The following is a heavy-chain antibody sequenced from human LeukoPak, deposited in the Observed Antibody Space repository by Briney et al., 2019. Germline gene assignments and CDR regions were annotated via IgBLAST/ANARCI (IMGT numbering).Heavy chain of an antibody. J-gene: IGHJ6*04. D-gene: IGHD3-10*01. V-gene: IGHV3-23*01. CDR2: ISGSGVST. CDR3: AKDPRGYYYGMDV. CDR1: GFTFSNYA. Sequence: GGSLRLSCAASGFTFSNYAMSSVRQAPGKGLEWVSAISGSGVSTYYADSVKGRFTISRDNSKNTLYLQMNGLRAEDTAVYYCAKDPRGYYYGMDVWGKGTTVTVSS.